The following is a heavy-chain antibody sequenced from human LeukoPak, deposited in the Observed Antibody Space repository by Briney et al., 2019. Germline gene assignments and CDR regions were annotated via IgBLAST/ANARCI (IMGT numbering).Heavy chain of an antibody. V-gene: IGHV3-48*03. J-gene: IGHJ4*02. CDR3: VRSFDY. CDR2: ISSSGTFI. CDR1: GFTFSSYD. Sequence: RPGGSLRLSCAASGFTFSSYDMKWVRQAPGQGLEWVSNISSSGTFIYHADSVKGRFTISRDNAKNSLYLQMDSLRVEDTAVYYCVRSFDYWGQGTLVTVSS.